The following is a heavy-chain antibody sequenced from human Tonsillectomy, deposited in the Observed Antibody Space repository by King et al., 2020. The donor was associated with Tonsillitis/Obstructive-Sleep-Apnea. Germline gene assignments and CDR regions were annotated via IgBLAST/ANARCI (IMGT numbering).Heavy chain of an antibody. CDR1: GGSFSGYY. J-gene: IGHJ4*02. CDR2: INPSGST. V-gene: IGHV4-34*01. CDR3: ARGYGDYGKSHELDY. Sequence: QVQLQQWGAGLLKPSETLSLTCAVYGGSFSGYYWSWIRQPPGKGLEWIEEINPSGSTNYNPSLKSRVTISVDTSKNQFSLKLSSVTAADTAVYYCARGYGDYGKSHELDYWGQGTLVTVSS. D-gene: IGHD4-17*01.